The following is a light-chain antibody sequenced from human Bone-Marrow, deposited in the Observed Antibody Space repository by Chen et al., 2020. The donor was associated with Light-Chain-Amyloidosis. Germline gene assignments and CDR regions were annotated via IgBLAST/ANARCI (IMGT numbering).Light chain of an antibody. J-gene: IGKJ1*01. V-gene: IGKV3-15*01. Sequence: EIVMTQSPATLSVSPGERATHSYRASQSVSSNLAWYQQKPGQAPRLLIYGASTRATGIPARFSGSGSGTEFTLTISSLQSEDFAVYYCQQYNNWPPWTFGQGTKVEIK. CDR1: QSVSSN. CDR2: GAS. CDR3: QQYNNWPPWT.